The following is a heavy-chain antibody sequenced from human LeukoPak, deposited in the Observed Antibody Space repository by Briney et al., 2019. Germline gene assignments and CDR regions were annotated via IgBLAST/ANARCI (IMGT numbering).Heavy chain of an antibody. Sequence: GESLKIFCKGSGYSFTSYWIGWVRQMSGKGLGWMGIIYPGDSDTRYSPSFQGQVTISADKSISTAYLQWSSLKASDTAMYYCARVKNDAFDIWGQGTMVTVSS. J-gene: IGHJ3*02. V-gene: IGHV5-51*01. CDR3: ARVKNDAFDI. CDR1: GYSFTSYW. CDR2: IYPGDSDT.